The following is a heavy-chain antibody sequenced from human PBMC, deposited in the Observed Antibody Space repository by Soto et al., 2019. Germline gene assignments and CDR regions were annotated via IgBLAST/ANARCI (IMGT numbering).Heavy chain of an antibody. CDR3: AKDLRRIVVVPAAPA. CDR2: ISSSGVST. D-gene: IGHD2-2*01. V-gene: IGHV3-23*01. CDR1: GFTFSIYA. Sequence: GGSLRLSCSASGFTFSIYAMTWVRQAPGKGLEWVSAISSSGVSTYYADSVKGRFTISRDNSKDTLYLQMNSLRVEDTAVYYCAKDLRRIVVVPAAPAWGLGTLVTVSS. J-gene: IGHJ5*02.